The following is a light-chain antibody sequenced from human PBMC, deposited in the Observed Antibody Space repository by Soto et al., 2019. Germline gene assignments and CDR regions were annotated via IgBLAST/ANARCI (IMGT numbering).Light chain of an antibody. J-gene: IGKJ1*01. CDR3: QQRSNGPRT. CDR2: DAS. V-gene: IGKV3-11*01. Sequence: VLTQSPPTLSLSPGERATLSCRASQSISRYLAWYQQKPFQAPRLLIYDASSRATGIPARISGSGSGTDFTLTISSLEPENFAVYYCQQRSNGPRTFGQGTKVEIK. CDR1: QSISRY.